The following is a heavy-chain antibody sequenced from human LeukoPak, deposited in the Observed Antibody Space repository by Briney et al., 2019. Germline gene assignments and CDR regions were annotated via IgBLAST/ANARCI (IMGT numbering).Heavy chain of an antibody. CDR1: GFTFSSYG. D-gene: IGHD3-10*01. V-gene: IGHV3-30*18. CDR2: ISYDGSNK. CDR3: AKDLVRGRDWFDP. J-gene: IGHJ5*02. Sequence: GGSLRLSCAASGFTFSSYGMHWVRQAPGKGLEWVAVISYDGSNKYYADSVRGRFTISRDNSKNTLYLQMNSLRAEDTAVYYCAKDLVRGRDWFDPWGQGTLVTVSS.